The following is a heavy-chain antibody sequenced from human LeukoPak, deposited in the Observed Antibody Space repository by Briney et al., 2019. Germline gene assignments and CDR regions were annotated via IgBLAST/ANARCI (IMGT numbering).Heavy chain of an antibody. Sequence: SQTLSLTCTVSGGSISSGGYYWSWIRQHPGKGLEWIGYIYYSGSTYYNPSLKSRVTISVDTSKNQFSLKLSSVTAADTAVYYCAREGEPLWVTTISNDAFDIWGQGTMVTVSS. CDR3: AREGEPLWVTTISNDAFDI. CDR1: GGSISSGGYY. J-gene: IGHJ3*02. V-gene: IGHV4-31*03. CDR2: IYYSGST. D-gene: IGHD4-17*01.